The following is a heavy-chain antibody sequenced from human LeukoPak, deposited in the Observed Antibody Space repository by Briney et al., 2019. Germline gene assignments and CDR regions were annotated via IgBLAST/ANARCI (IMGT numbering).Heavy chain of an antibody. CDR1: AGSFSGYN. CDR3: ARVARCTSCFDVDY. V-gene: IGHV4-34*01. CDR2: VNPGGST. D-gene: IGHD2-2*01. Sequence: SETLSLTCAVYAGSFSGYNWTWIRQPPGKGLEWIGEVNPGGSTSYNPSLKSRVTISLDTSKNQFSLTLSSVTAADTAVYYCARVARCTSCFDVDYWGQGTLVTVSS. J-gene: IGHJ4*02.